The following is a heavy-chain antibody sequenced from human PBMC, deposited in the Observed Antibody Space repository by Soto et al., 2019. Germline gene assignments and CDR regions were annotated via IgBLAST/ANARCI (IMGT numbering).Heavy chain of an antibody. CDR2: INPNNGNT. CDR1: GYTFTSYD. J-gene: IGHJ5*02. Sequence: QVQLVQSGAEVKKPGASVKVSCKASGYTFTSYDINWVRQATGQGLEWMGWINPNNGNTGYAQKFLGRVTVTRSTSINTAYMELSSLRSDDTAVYYCARTSSGTREGFDPWSQGTLVTVSS. CDR3: ARTSSGTREGFDP. D-gene: IGHD1-7*01. V-gene: IGHV1-8*01.